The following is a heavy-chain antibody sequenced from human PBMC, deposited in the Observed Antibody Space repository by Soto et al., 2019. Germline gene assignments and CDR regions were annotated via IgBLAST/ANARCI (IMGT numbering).Heavy chain of an antibody. D-gene: IGHD1-26*01. CDR3: AGFSSGTYLFDR. J-gene: IGHJ5*02. CDR2: IYGTGTT. Sequence: SETRCLTCPVSAVCVSSYCLSWIRQPPGKGLEWIGYIYGTGTTNYSPSLTNRVTISVDMSKNQFSLRLSSVTAADTAVYYCAGFSSGTYLFDRWGKGTPVTVSS. CDR1: AVCVSSYC. V-gene: IGHV4-59*02.